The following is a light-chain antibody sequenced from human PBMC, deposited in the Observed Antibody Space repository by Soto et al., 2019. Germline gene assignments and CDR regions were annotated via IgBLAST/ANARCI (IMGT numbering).Light chain of an antibody. CDR2: GAS. Sequence: EIVLTQSPGTLSLSPGERATLSCRASQSVSSSLAWYQHKTGQAPRLLISGASSRATGIPDRFSGSGSETDFTLTISRLEPEDFALYYCQQYGGSPITFGQGTKVDIK. J-gene: IGKJ1*01. V-gene: IGKV3-20*01. CDR1: QSVSSSL. CDR3: QQYGGSPIT.